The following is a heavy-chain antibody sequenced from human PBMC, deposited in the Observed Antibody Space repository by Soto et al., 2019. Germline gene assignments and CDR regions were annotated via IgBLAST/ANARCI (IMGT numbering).Heavy chain of an antibody. D-gene: IGHD3-16*01. J-gene: IGHJ6*02. Sequence: QGQLEQSGAEVRRPGSSVKVSCKASGGSFSSYSISWVRQAPGHGLEWMGRIVPVLGTANSAQKFQGRVAFSADVSTATAYMELRSLRSDDTAIYFCARDSPGGGYYYGMDVWGQGITVIVSS. CDR1: GGSFSSYS. V-gene: IGHV1-69*01. CDR3: ARDSPGGGYYYGMDV. CDR2: IVPVLGTA.